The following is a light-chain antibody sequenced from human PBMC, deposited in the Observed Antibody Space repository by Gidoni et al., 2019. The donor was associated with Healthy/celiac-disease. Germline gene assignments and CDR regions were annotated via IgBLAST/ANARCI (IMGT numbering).Light chain of an antibody. CDR3: QAWDSSTVV. V-gene: IGLV3-1*01. Sequence: SYQRTQPPSLSVPPGQTASITCSGDKLGDKYACWYQQKPGQSPVLVIYQDSKRPSGIPERFSGSNSGNTATLTISGTQAMDEADYYCQAWDSSTVVFGGGTKLTVL. J-gene: IGLJ2*01. CDR2: QDS. CDR1: KLGDKY.